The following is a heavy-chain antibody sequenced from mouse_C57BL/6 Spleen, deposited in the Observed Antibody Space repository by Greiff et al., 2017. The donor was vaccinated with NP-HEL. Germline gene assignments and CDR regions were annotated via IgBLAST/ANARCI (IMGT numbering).Heavy chain of an antibody. CDR1: GFTFSDYG. J-gene: IGHJ2*01. CDR3: ARRGYYGSKDFDY. D-gene: IGHD1-1*01. V-gene: IGHV5-17*01. Sequence: VQLKESGGGLVKPGGSLKLSCAASGFTFSDYGMHWVRQAPEKGLEWVAYISSGSSTIYYADTVKGRFTISRDNAKNTLFLQLTSLRSEDTARYYCARRGYYGSKDFDYWGQGTTLTVSS. CDR2: ISSGSSTI.